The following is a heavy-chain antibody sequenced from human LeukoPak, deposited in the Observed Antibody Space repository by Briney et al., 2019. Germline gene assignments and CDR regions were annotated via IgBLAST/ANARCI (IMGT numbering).Heavy chain of an antibody. Sequence: AASVKVSCKASGYTFTSYDINWVRQAPGQGLERMGWMNPNSGNTGYAQKFQGRVTITRNTSISTAYMELSSLRSEDTAVYYCARVYSLRVRGVMFYWGQGTLVTVSS. CDR2: MNPNSGNT. D-gene: IGHD3-10*01. CDR1: GYTFTSYD. CDR3: ARVYSLRVRGVMFY. V-gene: IGHV1-8*03. J-gene: IGHJ4*02.